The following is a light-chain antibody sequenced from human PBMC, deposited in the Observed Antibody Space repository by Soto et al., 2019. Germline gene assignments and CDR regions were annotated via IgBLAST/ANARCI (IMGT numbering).Light chain of an antibody. V-gene: IGLV2-14*01. CDR2: EVS. J-gene: IGLJ3*02. CDR3: SSYTSSSTRV. Sequence: QSALTQPASVSGSPGQSITISCTGTSSDVGDYNYVSWYQQHPGKAPKLMIYEVSNRPSGVSNRFSGSKSGNTASLTTSGLQAEDEADYYCSSYTSSSTRVFGGGTKLTVL. CDR1: SSDVGDYNY.